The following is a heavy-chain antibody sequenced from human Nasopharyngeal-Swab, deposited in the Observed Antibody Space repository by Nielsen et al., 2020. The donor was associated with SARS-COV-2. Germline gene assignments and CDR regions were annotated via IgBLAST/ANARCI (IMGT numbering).Heavy chain of an antibody. D-gene: IGHD3-22*01. J-gene: IGHJ4*02. V-gene: IGHV4-59*01. CDR2: TYYGGST. CDR1: GGSFTGFY. CDR3: ARVMPHYFDSSGYDY. Sequence: SETLSLTCTVSGGSFTGFYWGWSRQPPGKGLEWIGYTYYGGSTNYNPSLKSRVTISLDTSKNQFSLILSSVTAADTAVYYCARVMPHYFDSSGYDYWGQGTLVTVSS.